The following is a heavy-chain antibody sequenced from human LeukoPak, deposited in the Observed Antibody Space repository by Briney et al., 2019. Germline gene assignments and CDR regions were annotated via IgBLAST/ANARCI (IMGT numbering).Heavy chain of an antibody. D-gene: IGHD3-10*01. CDR1: GGSFSGYY. Sequence: SETLSLTCAVYGGSFSGYYWSWIRQPPGKGLEWIGEINHSGSTNYNPSLKSRVTISVDTSKNQFSLKLSSVTAADTAVYYCARTPPINYYYGSGSYYQHWGQVTLVTVSS. CDR2: INHSGST. J-gene: IGHJ1*01. CDR3: ARTPPINYYYGSGSYYQH. V-gene: IGHV4-34*01.